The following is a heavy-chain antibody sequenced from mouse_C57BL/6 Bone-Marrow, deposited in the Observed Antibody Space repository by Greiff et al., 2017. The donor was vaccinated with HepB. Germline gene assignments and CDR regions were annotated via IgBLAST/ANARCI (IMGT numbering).Heavy chain of an antibody. CDR3: ARSGYDGYYVPWYFDV. J-gene: IGHJ1*03. D-gene: IGHD2-3*01. Sequence: QVQLQQPGAELVMPGASVKLSCKASGYTFTSYWMHWVKQRPGQGLEWIGEIDPSDSYTNYNQKFKGKSTLTVDKSSSTAYMQLSSLTSADSAVYSCARSGYDGYYVPWYFDVWGTGTTVTVSS. CDR1: GYTFTSYW. V-gene: IGHV1-69*01. CDR2: IDPSDSYT.